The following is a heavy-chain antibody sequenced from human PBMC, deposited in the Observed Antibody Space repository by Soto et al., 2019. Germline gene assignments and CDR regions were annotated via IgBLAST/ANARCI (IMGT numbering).Heavy chain of an antibody. CDR1: GGTFSSYA. CDR3: AIIVGATRASHFDY. V-gene: IGHV1-69*12. J-gene: IGHJ4*02. Sequence: QVQLVQSGAEVKKPGSSVKVSCKASGGTFSSYAISWVRQAPGQGLEWMGGIIPIFGTANYAQKFQGRVTITADESTSTPYTELSSLRSEDTAVYYCAIIVGATRASHFDYWGQGTLVTVSS. CDR2: IIPIFGTA. D-gene: IGHD1-26*01.